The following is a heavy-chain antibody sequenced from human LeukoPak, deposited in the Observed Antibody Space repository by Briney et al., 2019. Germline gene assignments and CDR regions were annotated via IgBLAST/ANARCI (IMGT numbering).Heavy chain of an antibody. J-gene: IGHJ6*03. CDR3: ARGDSVDYYDSSGYFPYYYYYMDV. CDR2: IHFGGST. CDR1: GDYINSHY. Sequence: SETLSLTCSVSGDYINSHYWTWIRQSSGRGLEWLGYIHFGGSTNYNPSLKSRVTMSVDTSKNQFSLKLSSVTAADMAVYYCARGDSVDYYDSSGYFPYYYYYMDVWGKGTTVTISS. D-gene: IGHD3-22*01. V-gene: IGHV4-59*11.